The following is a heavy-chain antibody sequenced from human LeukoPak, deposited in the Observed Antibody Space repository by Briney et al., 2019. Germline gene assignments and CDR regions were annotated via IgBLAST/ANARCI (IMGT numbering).Heavy chain of an antibody. V-gene: IGHV3-74*01. CDR1: GFTFSSYS. D-gene: IGHD4-17*01. Sequence: GGSLRLSCAASGFTFSSYSINWVRQAPGKGLVWVSRIKSDGSSTTYADSVKGRFTISRDNAKNTLYLQMNSLRAEDTAVYYCARDKSTVTTGYYYYYMDVWGKGTTVTISS. J-gene: IGHJ6*03. CDR2: IKSDGSST. CDR3: ARDKSTVTTGYYYYYMDV.